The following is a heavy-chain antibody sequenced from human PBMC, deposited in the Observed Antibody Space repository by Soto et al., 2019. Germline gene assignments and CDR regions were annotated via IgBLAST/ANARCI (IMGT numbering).Heavy chain of an antibody. D-gene: IGHD3-22*01. Sequence: EVQLVESGGGLVKPGGSLRLSCAASGFTFSSYSMNWVRQAPEKGLEWVSSISSSSSYIYYADSVKGRFTISRDNAKNSLYLQMNSLRAEDTAVYYCASPLRDQDYYDSSGIWYWGQGTLVTVSS. CDR3: ASPLRDQDYYDSSGIWY. J-gene: IGHJ4*02. V-gene: IGHV3-21*01. CDR1: GFTFSSYS. CDR2: ISSSSSYI.